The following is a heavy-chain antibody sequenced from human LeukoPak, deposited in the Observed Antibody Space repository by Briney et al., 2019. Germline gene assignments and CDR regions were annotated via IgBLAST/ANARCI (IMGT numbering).Heavy chain of an antibody. Sequence: SETLSLTCTVSGYSISSGYFWGWIRQPPGKGLEWIGSVYYSGTTYYNPSLKSRVTISEDTSKNQFSLKMNSLTAADTAVFYCARHPTYYYYMDVWGKGTTVTISS. CDR2: VYYSGTT. CDR3: ARHPTYYYYMDV. CDR1: GYSISSGYF. V-gene: IGHV4-38-2*02. D-gene: IGHD3-16*01. J-gene: IGHJ6*03.